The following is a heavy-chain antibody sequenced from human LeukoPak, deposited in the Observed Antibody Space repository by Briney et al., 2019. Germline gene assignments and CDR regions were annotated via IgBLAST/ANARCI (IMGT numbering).Heavy chain of an antibody. J-gene: IGHJ4*02. CDR1: GFTFSGYW. V-gene: IGHV3-30*18. CDR2: ISYDVSNK. Sequence: GGSLRLSCAASGFTFSGYWMTWLRQAPGKGLEWVAVISYDVSNKYYADSVKGRFTISRDNSKNTLYLQMNSLRAEDTALYYCAKAGSYYDSRFDYWGQGTLVTVSS. CDR3: AKAGSYYDSRFDY. D-gene: IGHD3-22*01.